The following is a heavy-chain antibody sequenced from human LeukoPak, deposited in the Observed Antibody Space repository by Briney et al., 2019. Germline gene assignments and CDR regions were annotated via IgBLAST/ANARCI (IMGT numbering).Heavy chain of an antibody. CDR2: ISSSSSYI. V-gene: IGHV3-21*01. Sequence: PGGSLRLSCAASGFTFSSYWMSWVRQAPGKGLEWVSSISSSSSYIYYADSVKGRFTISRDNAKNSLYLQMNSLRAEDTAVYYCARVWDSYSNYVSILYYYYMDVWGKGTTVTVSS. J-gene: IGHJ6*03. CDR3: ARVWDSYSNYVSILYYYYMDV. CDR1: GFTFSSYW. D-gene: IGHD4-11*01.